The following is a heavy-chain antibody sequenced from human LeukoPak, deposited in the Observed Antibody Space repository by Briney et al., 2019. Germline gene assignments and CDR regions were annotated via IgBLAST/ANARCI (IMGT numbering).Heavy chain of an antibody. J-gene: IGHJ4*02. Sequence: GGSLRLSCAASGFTFSNYAMSWVRQAPGKGLEWVSAISTGGAGTYYADSVKGRFTISRDNSQNALYLQMNSLRAEDTAIYYCAKRGSALRYFDFWGQGTLVTVSS. CDR3: AKRGSALRYFDF. CDR1: GFTFSNYA. D-gene: IGHD3-9*01. V-gene: IGHV3-23*01. CDR2: ISTGGAGT.